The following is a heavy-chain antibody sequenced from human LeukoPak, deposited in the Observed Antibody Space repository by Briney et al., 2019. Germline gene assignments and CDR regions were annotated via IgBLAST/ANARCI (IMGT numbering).Heavy chain of an antibody. D-gene: IGHD5-18*01. Sequence: GGSLRLSCVASGFTFSSYAMSWVRQAPGKGLEWVSAISGSGGSTYYADSVKGRFTISRDNSKNTLYPQMNSLRAEDTAVYYCAKGGSYDPTNYWGQGTLVTVSS. V-gene: IGHV3-23*01. CDR1: GFTFSSYA. CDR2: ISGSGGST. CDR3: AKGGSYDPTNY. J-gene: IGHJ4*02.